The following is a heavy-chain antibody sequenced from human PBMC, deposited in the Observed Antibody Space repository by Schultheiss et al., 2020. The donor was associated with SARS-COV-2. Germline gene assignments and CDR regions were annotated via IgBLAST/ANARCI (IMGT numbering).Heavy chain of an antibody. Sequence: SQTLSLTCTVSGGSISISSYYWGWIRQPPGKGLEWIGSIYYSGSTYYNPSLKSRVTISVDTSKNQFSLKLSSVTAADTAVYYCAREYYDFWSGTLSPMYNWFDPWGQGTLVTVSS. J-gene: IGHJ5*02. CDR3: AREYYDFWSGTLSPMYNWFDP. D-gene: IGHD3-3*01. CDR1: GGSISISSYY. V-gene: IGHV4-39*07. CDR2: IYYSGST.